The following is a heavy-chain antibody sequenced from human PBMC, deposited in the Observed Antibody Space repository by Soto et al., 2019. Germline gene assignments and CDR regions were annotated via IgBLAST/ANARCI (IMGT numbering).Heavy chain of an antibody. V-gene: IGHV1-18*01. J-gene: IGHJ4*02. D-gene: IGHD4-17*01. CDR2: ISAYNGNT. CDR3: ARIHDYGDYGEHYFDY. Sequence: QVQLVQSGAEVKKPGASVKVSCKASGYTFTSYGISWVRQAPGQGFEWMGWISAYNGNTNYAQKLQGRVTMTTDTSMSTAYMELRGLRSDDTAVYYCARIHDYGDYGEHYFDYRGQGTLVTVSS. CDR1: GYTFTSYG.